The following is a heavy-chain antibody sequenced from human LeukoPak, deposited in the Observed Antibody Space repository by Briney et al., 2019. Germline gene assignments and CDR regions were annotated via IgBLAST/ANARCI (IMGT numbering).Heavy chain of an antibody. J-gene: IGHJ4*02. V-gene: IGHV1-69*04. CDR1: GYTFTSYG. D-gene: IGHD6-13*01. CDR3: ARAGSSRFSVPYYFNY. CDR2: IIPSLGTP. Sequence: GASVKVSCKASGYTFTSYGISWVRQAPGQGLEWAGRIIPSLGTPNYAQKFQGRVTITADRSTTTAYMELSSLRFEDTAVYYCARAGSSRFSVPYYFNYWGQGTPVTVSS.